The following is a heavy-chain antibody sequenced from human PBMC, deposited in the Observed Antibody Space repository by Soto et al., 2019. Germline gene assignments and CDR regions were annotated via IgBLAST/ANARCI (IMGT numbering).Heavy chain of an antibody. CDR2: ISWDSGSI. D-gene: IGHD2-15*01. CDR1: GCTFDDYA. CDR3: AATIVVVAAPFDY. J-gene: IGHJ4*02. V-gene: IGHV3-9*01. Sequence: SLRLSCAASGCTFDDYAMRWIRQAPGKGLEWVSGISWDSGSIGYADSVKGRFTISRDNAKNSLYLQMNSLRAEDTALYYCAATIVVVAAPFDYWGQGTLVTVSS.